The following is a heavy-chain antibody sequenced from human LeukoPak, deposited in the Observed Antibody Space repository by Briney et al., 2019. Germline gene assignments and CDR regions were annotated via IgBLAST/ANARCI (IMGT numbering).Heavy chain of an antibody. CDR1: GFTFSSYE. Sequence: GGSLRLSCAASGFTFSSYEMNWVRQAPGKGLEWVSYISSSGSTIYYADSVKGRFTISRDNAKNSLYLQMNSLKTEDTAVYYCTRETGYYYYMDVWGKGTTVTVSS. V-gene: IGHV3-48*03. J-gene: IGHJ6*03. CDR2: ISSSGSTI. CDR3: TRETGYYYYMDV.